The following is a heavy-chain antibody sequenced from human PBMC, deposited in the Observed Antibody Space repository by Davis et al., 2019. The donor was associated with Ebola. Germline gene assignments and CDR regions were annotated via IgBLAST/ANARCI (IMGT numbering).Heavy chain of an antibody. Sequence: GGSLRLSCAASGFTFTAYYMSWIRQAPGKGLEWISYMSGDSLYTNYADSVRGRFTISRDDAKNSLHLQMNSLRAEDTAVYYCARVSRKISTGWYRFDAFDIWGQGTLVTVSS. V-gene: IGHV3-11*06. CDR1: GFTFTAYY. CDR2: MSGDSLYT. J-gene: IGHJ3*02. D-gene: IGHD6-19*01. CDR3: ARVSRKISTGWYRFDAFDI.